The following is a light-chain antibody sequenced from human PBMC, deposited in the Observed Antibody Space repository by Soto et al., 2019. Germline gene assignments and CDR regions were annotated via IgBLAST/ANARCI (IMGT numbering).Light chain of an antibody. J-gene: IGKJ2*01. CDR1: QSISSW. V-gene: IGKV1-5*03. CDR3: QQYSTYPYT. CDR2: KAS. Sequence: DIQMTQSPSNLSASVGDRVTITCRASQSISSWLAWYQQKPGKAPNLLIYKASSLESGVPSRFSGSGSGTEFALTITSLQPDDFATYYCQQYSTYPYTFGQGTKLEIK.